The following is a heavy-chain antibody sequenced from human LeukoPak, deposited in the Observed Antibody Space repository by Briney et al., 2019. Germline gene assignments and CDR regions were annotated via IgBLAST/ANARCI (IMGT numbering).Heavy chain of an antibody. CDR1: GYTFTGYY. J-gene: IGHJ5*02. CDR3: ARRGYSSSSNWFDP. V-gene: IGHV1-2*02. CDR2: INPNSGGT. D-gene: IGHD6-13*01. Sequence: ASVKVSCKASGYTFTGYYMHWVRQAPGQELEWMGWINPNSGGTNYAQKFQGRVTMTRDTSISTAYMELSRLRSDDTAVYYCARRGYSSSSNWFDPWGQGTLVTVSS.